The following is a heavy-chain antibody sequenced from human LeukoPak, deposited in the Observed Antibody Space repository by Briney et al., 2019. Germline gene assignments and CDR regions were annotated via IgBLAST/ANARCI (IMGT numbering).Heavy chain of an antibody. D-gene: IGHD3-3*01. CDR3: ARYDFWSGYGMDV. CDR1: GGSFSGYY. V-gene: IGHV4-34*01. J-gene: IGHJ6*02. CDR2: INHSGST. Sequence: SETLSLTCAVYGGSFSGYYWSWIRQPPGKGLEWIGEINHSGSTNYNPSLKSRVTISVDTSKNQFSLKLSSVTAAGTAVYYCARYDFWSGYGMDVWGQGTTVTVSS.